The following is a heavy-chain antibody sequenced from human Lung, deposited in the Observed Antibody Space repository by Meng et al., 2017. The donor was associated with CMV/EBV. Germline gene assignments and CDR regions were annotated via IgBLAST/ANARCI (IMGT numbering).Heavy chain of an antibody. J-gene: IGHJ4*02. V-gene: IGHV4-31*03. D-gene: IGHD5-24*01. CDR1: GGSIGSGGYY. CDR3: AREAGRDGYATPKFDY. Sequence: QVHLQESGPGLVKPSQPLSLTCTVSGGSIGSGGYYWSWIRQHPGKGLEWIGYIYYTGSTFYNPSLKSRVTISVDTSKNQFSLKLIPATAADTAVYYCAREAGRDGYATPKFDYWGQGTLVTVSS. CDR2: IYYTGST.